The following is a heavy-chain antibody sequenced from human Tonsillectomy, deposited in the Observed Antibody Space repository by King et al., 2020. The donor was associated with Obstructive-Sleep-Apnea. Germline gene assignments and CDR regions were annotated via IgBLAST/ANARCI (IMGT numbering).Heavy chain of an antibody. CDR1: GFTFSNYG. CDR3: AKEILWVVGASRNYYYGMDR. CDR2: IRYDGSDK. J-gene: IGHJ6*02. V-gene: IGHV3-30*02. Sequence: VQLVESGGGVVQPGRSLRLSCAASGFTFSNYGLHWVRQAPGKGLEWVAFIRYDGSDKYYADSVKGRFTISRDTSKNTLFLHMHRLRAEDTAVYYCAKEILWVVGASRNYYYGMDRWRQAATLTDPS. D-gene: IGHD1-26*01.